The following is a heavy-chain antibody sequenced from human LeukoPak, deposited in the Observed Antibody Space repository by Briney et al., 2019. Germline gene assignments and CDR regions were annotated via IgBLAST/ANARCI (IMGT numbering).Heavy chain of an antibody. D-gene: IGHD3-10*01. CDR2: IYYSGST. V-gene: IGHV4-30-4*01. J-gene: IGHJ5*02. CDR1: GGSISSGDYY. Sequence: SETLSLTCTISGGSISSGDYYWSWIRQPPGKGLEWIGYIYYSGSTYYNPSLKSRVTISVDTSKNQFSLKLSSVTAADTAVYYCARAPLGNYYGSGSLRGYNWFDPWGQGTLVTVSS. CDR3: ARAPLGNYYGSGSLRGYNWFDP.